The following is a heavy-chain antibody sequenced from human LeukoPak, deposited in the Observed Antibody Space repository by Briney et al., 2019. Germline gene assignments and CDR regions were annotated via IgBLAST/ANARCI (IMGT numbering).Heavy chain of an antibody. CDR3: SRGRETSSWRYYYMDV. CDR2: ITSSSTYI. J-gene: IGHJ6*03. V-gene: IGHV3-21*01. D-gene: IGHD6-13*01. Sequence: GGPLRLSCAVSGFTFSDYSMNWVRQAPGKGLEWVSSITSSSTYIYYADSVKGRFTISRDNAESSLFLQMSSLRAEDTAVYYCSRGRETSSWRYYYMDVWGKGTTVTVSS. CDR1: GFTFSDYS.